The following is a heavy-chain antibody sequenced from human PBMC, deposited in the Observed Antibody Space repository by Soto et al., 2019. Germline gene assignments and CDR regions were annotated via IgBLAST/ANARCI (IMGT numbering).Heavy chain of an antibody. Sequence: ASETLSLTCTVSGGSISSSSYYWGWIRQPPGKGLEWIGSIYYSGSTYYNPSLKSRVTISVDTSKNQFSLKLSSVTAADTAVYYCARNFGVVSPYYYYGMDVWGQGTTVTVSS. CDR3: ARNFGVVSPYYYYGMDV. J-gene: IGHJ6*02. CDR2: IYYSGST. CDR1: GGSISSSSYY. D-gene: IGHD3-3*01. V-gene: IGHV4-39*01.